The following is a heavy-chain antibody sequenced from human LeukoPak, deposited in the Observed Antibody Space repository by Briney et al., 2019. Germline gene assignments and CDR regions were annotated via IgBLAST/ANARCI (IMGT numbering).Heavy chain of an antibody. CDR2: INHSGST. J-gene: IGHJ5*02. CDR1: GGSFSGHY. V-gene: IGHV4-34*01. D-gene: IGHD3-3*01. CDR3: ARAPYYDFWSSYPTKLRANWFDP. Sequence: PSETLSLTCAVYGGSFSGHYWSWIRQPPGKGLEWIGEINHSGSTNYNPSLKSRVTISVDTSKNQFSLKLNSVTAADTAVYYCARAPYYDFWSSYPTKLRANWFDPWGQGTLVTVSS.